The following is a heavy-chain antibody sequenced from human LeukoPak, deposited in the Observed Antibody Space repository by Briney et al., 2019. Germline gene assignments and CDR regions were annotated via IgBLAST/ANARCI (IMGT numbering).Heavy chain of an antibody. D-gene: IGHD6-13*01. V-gene: IGHV3-23*01. J-gene: IGHJ4*02. CDR3: ASRIATAGSVDY. Sequence: GGSLRLSCAASGFSFSSYAMSWVRQAPGKGLEWVSGISANGGGTYYADSVKGQLTISRDNSKNTLHLQMNTLRAEDTAVYYCASRIATAGSVDYWGQGTLVTVSS. CDR2: ISANGGGT. CDR1: GFSFSSYA.